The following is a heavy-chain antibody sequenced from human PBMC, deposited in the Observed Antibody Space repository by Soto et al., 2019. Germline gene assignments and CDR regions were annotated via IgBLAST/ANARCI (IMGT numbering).Heavy chain of an antibody. CDR2: IRSKAYGGTT. V-gene: IGHV3-49*03. J-gene: IGHJ3*02. D-gene: IGHD3-9*01. CDR1: GFTFGDYA. CDR3: TRDFDILTGYRLDAFDI. Sequence: GGSLRLSCTASGFTFGDYAMSWFRQAPGKGLEWVGFIRSKAYGGTTEYAASVKGRFTISRDDSKSIAYLQMNSLKTEDTAVYYCTRDFDILTGYRLDAFDIWGQGTMVTVSS.